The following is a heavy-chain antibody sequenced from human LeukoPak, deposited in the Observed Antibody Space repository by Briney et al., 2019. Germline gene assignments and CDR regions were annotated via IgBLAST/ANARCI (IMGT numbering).Heavy chain of an antibody. D-gene: IGHD3-22*01. J-gene: IGHJ4*02. CDR1: GDSMSSDY. CDR2: IHYTGST. Sequence: SETLSLTCTVSGDSMSSDYWSWIRQPPGKRLEGIGFIHYTGSTNYHPSLKSRVTISVDTSKNHFSLKLNSVTAADTAVYFCARSSGSRYYIDYWGQGTLVTVSS. V-gene: IGHV4-59*01. CDR3: ARSSGSRYYIDY.